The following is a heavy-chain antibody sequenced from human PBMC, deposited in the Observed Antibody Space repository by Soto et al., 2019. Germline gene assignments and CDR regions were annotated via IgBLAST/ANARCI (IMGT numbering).Heavy chain of an antibody. J-gene: IGHJ6*02. D-gene: IGHD5-18*01. CDR2: MNPNTGNT. Sequence: ASVKVSCKASGYTFSSYDINWVRQATGQGLEWMGWMNPNTGNTVYAQKFQGRVTITADESTSTAYMELSSLRSEDTAVYYCAREGRTADTAMWEIDNYYYYGMDVWG. CDR1: GYTFSSYD. CDR3: AREGRTADTAMWEIDNYYYYGMDV. V-gene: IGHV1-8*01.